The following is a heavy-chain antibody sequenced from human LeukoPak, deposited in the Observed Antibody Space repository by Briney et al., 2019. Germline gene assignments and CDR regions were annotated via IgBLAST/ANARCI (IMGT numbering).Heavy chain of an antibody. J-gene: IGHJ4*02. Sequence: SETLSLTCTVSGGSISNYYWSWIRQTPGKGLEWIGYIYYSGSTNYNPSLKSRVTISVDTSKNQFSLKLSSVTAADTAVYFCARHQGHDFYDSSGFYSFDYWGQGTLVTVSS. V-gene: IGHV4-59*08. CDR3: ARHQGHDFYDSSGFYSFDY. D-gene: IGHD3-22*01. CDR2: IYYSGST. CDR1: GGSISNYY.